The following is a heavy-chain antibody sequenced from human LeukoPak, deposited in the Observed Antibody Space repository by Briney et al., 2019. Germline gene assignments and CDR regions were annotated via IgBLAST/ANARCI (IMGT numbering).Heavy chain of an antibody. CDR1: GFTFRNYA. CDR3: AKGRQARWLQSLFDY. D-gene: IGHD5-24*01. CDR2: ISSDGRA. Sequence: GGSLRLSCAASGFTFRNYAMSWVRQAPGKGLEWVSGISSDGRAFYADSAKGRFTISRDNSKNTLYLQMNSLRAEDTAVYYCAKGRQARWLQSLFDYWGQGTLVTVSS. V-gene: IGHV3-23*01. J-gene: IGHJ4*02.